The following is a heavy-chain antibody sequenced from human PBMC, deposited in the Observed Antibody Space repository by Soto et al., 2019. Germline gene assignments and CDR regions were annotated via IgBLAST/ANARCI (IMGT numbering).Heavy chain of an antibody. CDR1: SGSISSSNW. CDR3: ESERVLGGSEK. CDR2: IYHSGST. Sequence: QVQLQESGPGLVKPSWTLSLTCAVSSGSISSSNWWSWVRQPPGKGLEWIGEIYHSGSTNYNPSLQSRVAISVDKSKNQFSLKLSSVTAADTDVYYCESERVLGGSEKWGQGTLVTVSS. J-gene: IGHJ4*02. V-gene: IGHV4-4*02. D-gene: IGHD2-15*01.